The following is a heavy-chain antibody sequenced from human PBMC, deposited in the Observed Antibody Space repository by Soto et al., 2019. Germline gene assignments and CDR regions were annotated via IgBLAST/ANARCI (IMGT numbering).Heavy chain of an antibody. J-gene: IGHJ6*03. CDR2: IGTAGDT. CDR3: ARAVSSSSYYYYYMDV. Sequence: GGSLRLSCAASGFTFSSYDMHWVRQATGKGLEWVSAIGTAGDTYYPGSVKGRFTISRENAKNSLYLQMNSLRAGDTAVYYCARAVSSSSYYYYYMDVWGKGTTVTVSS. V-gene: IGHV3-13*01. CDR1: GFTFSSYD. D-gene: IGHD6-6*01.